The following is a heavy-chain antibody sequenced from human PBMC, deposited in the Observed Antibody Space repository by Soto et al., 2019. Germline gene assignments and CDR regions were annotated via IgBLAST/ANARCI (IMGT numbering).Heavy chain of an antibody. V-gene: IGHV4-4*02. Sequence: SETLSLTCGVSGGTVASSHWWSWVRQSPGGGLEWIGNVYHTGDTNFNPSLQSRVTISVDKSNNQFSLRLNSLTAADTAVYFCARPIVNAGGNNYFDTWGPGTLVTVSS. CDR2: VYHTGDT. D-gene: IGHD1-26*01. CDR1: GGTVASSHW. CDR3: ARPIVNAGGNNYFDT. J-gene: IGHJ5*01.